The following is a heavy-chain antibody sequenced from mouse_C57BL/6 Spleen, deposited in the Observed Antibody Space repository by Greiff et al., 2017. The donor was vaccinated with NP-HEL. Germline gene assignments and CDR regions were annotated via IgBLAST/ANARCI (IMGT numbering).Heavy chain of an antibody. CDR1: GYAFSSYW. D-gene: IGHD1-1*01. Sequence: VQLQQSGAELVKPGASVKISCKASGYAFSSYWMNWVKQRPGKGLEWIGQIYPGDGDTNYNGKFKGKATLTADKSSSTAYMQLSSLTSEDSAVYFCARSPPCYGSTWFAYWGQGTLVTVSA. CDR3: ARSPPCYGSTWFAY. V-gene: IGHV1-80*01. CDR2: IYPGDGDT. J-gene: IGHJ3*01.